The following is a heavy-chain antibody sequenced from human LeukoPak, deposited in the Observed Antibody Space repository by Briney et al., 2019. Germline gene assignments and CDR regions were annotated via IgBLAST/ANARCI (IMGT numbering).Heavy chain of an antibody. CDR1: GFTVSSNY. V-gene: IGHV3-53*04. J-gene: IGHJ4*02. CDR3: ARVRGQLVLDY. Sequence: PGGSLRLSCAASGFTVSSNYMSWVRQAPGKGLEWVSVIYSGGSTYYADSVKGRFTISRHNSKNTLYLQMNSLRAEDTALYHYARVRGQLVLDYWGQGTLVTVSS. CDR2: IYSGGST. D-gene: IGHD6-6*01.